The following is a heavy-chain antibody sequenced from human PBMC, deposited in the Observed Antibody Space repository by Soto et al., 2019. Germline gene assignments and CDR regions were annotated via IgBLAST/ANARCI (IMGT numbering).Heavy chain of an antibody. CDR1: GGSISSGDYY. CDR2: IYYSGST. CDR3: AGGYSGYDLAGYYGMDV. V-gene: IGHV4-30-4*01. D-gene: IGHD5-12*01. Sequence: SGTLSLTCTVSGGSISSGDYYWSWIRQPPGKGLEWIGYIYYSGSTYYNPSLKSRVTISVDTSKNQFSLKLSSVTAADTAVYYCAGGYSGYDLAGYYGMDVWGQGTTVTVSS. J-gene: IGHJ6*02.